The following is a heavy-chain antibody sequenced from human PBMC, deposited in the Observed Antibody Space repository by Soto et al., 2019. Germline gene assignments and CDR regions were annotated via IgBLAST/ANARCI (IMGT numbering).Heavy chain of an antibody. CDR3: TRCDSGYSYGYPY. V-gene: IGHV3-74*01. CDR1: GFTFSSYW. Sequence: GGSLRLSCAASGFTFSSYWMHWVRQAPGKGLVWVSRISSDGRGTNYADSVKGRFTVSRDNAKNTLYLQMNILRADDTAVYYCTRCDSGYSYGYPYWGQGTLVTVSS. J-gene: IGHJ4*02. D-gene: IGHD5-18*01. CDR2: ISSDGRGT.